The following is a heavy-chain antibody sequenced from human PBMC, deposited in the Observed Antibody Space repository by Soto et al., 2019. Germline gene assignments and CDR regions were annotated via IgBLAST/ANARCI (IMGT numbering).Heavy chain of an antibody. Sequence: GGSLRLSCAASGFTFDDYGMSWVRQAPGKGLEWVSGINWNGGSTGYADSVKGRFTISRDNAKNSLYLQMNSLRAEDTALYYCARDLDYYDSSGSTNYFDYWGQGTLVTVSS. CDR1: GFTFDDYG. J-gene: IGHJ4*02. D-gene: IGHD3-22*01. CDR3: ARDLDYYDSSGSTNYFDY. CDR2: INWNGGST. V-gene: IGHV3-20*04.